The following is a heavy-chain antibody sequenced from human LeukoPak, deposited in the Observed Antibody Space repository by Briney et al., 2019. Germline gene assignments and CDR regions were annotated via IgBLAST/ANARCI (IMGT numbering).Heavy chain of an antibody. CDR1: GFTFSDHY. D-gene: IGHD6-13*01. J-gene: IGHJ3*02. Sequence: PGGSLRLSCAASGFTFSDHYMNWIRQAPGTGLEWMGIIHPGDSDTRYSPSFQGQVTISADKSISTAYLQWSSLKASDTAMYYCARWYGGDALDIWGQGTMVTVSS. CDR3: ARWYGGDALDI. V-gene: IGHV5-51*01. CDR2: IHPGDSDT.